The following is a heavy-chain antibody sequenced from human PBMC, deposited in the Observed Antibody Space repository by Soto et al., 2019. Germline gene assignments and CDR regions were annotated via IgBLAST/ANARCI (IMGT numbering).Heavy chain of an antibody. Sequence: QLQLQESGPGLVKPSETLSLTCTVSGGSISSSSYYWGWIRQPPGKGLEWIGSIYYSGSTYYNPSLKSRVTISVDTSKNQFSLKLSSVTAADTAVYYCARRPYSSGWMVRGFDPWGQGTLVTVSS. CDR1: GGSISSSSYY. V-gene: IGHV4-39*01. CDR3: ARRPYSSGWMVRGFDP. D-gene: IGHD6-19*01. CDR2: IYYSGST. J-gene: IGHJ5*02.